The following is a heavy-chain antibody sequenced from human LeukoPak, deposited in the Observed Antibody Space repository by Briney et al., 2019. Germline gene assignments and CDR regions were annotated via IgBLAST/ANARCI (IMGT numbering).Heavy chain of an antibody. CDR3: VKELDSSGYFDF. J-gene: IGHJ4*02. D-gene: IGHD3-22*01. V-gene: IGHV3-23*01. CDR1: GFTFRSFA. CDR2: ISGSGGST. Sequence: GGSLRLSCAASGFTFRSFAVSWVRQAPGKGLEWVSAISGSGGSTYYADSVKGRFTISRDNSKNTLYLQMNSVRAEDTAVYYCVKELDSSGYFDFWGQGTLVTVSS.